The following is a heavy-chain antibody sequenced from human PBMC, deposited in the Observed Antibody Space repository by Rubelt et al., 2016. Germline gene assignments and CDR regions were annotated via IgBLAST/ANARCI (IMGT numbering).Heavy chain of an antibody. Sequence: QVQLQQWGAGLLKPSETLSLTCAVYGGSFSDYYWSWIRQPPGKGLEWIGEISPSGSTDYNPSLKSRITISVDTSKNQFSLKLRSVTAADTAVYYCAKELGYCSGTNCYGGTFDFWGQGTLVTVSS. CDR3: AKELGYCSGTNCYGGTFDF. D-gene: IGHD2-2*01. CDR2: ISPSGST. J-gene: IGHJ4*02. CDR1: GGSFSDYY. V-gene: IGHV4-34*01.